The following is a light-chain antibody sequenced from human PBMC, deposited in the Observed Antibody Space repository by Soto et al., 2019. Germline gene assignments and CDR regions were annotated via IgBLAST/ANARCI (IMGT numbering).Light chain of an antibody. Sequence: EMVMTQSPATLSVSPGERATLSCRASQSVSSNLAWYQQKPGQALRLLIYGASTRATGIPARFSGSGSGTEFTLTISSLQSEDFAVYYCQQYNNWPPWTFGQGTKVDIK. V-gene: IGKV3-15*01. CDR3: QQYNNWPPWT. J-gene: IGKJ1*01. CDR2: GAS. CDR1: QSVSSN.